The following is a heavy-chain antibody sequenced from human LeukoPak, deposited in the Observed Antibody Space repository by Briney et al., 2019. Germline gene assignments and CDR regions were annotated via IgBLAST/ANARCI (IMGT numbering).Heavy chain of an antibody. V-gene: IGHV3-11*04. CDR2: ISSSGTTI. CDR3: AKVYGSGSYYTVAPDY. J-gene: IGHJ4*02. Sequence: GGSLRLSCAASGFTFSDYYMSWIRQAPGKGLEWVSYISSSGTTIYYADSVKGRFTISRDNAKNSLYLQMNSLRAEDTAVYYCAKVYGSGSYYTVAPDYWGQGTLVTVSS. CDR1: GFTFSDYY. D-gene: IGHD3-10*01.